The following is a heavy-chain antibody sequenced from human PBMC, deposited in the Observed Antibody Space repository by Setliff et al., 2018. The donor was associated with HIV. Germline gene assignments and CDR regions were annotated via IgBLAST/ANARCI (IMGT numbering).Heavy chain of an antibody. D-gene: IGHD6-19*01. CDR1: GGSISSGSYY. J-gene: IGHJ5*02. CDR3: ARTGGQWLVEWFDP. CDR2: IYHSGST. Sequence: PSETLSLTCTVSGGSISSGSYYWNWIRQPAGKGLEWIGSIYHSGSTYYNPSLKSRVTISVDTSKNQFSLKLSSVTAADTAVYYCARTGGQWLVEWFDPWGQGTLVTVSS. V-gene: IGHV4-39*07.